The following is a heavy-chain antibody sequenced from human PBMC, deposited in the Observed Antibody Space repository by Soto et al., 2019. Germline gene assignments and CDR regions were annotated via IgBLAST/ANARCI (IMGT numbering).Heavy chain of an antibody. CDR2: IHDDGST. J-gene: IGHJ4*02. D-gene: IGHD3-16*01. CDR1: GGSVSSGSYY. CDR3: ARHDYTGWFALLY. Sequence: SETLSLTCTVSGGSVSSGSYYWSWIRQPPGKGLEWIGYIHDDGSTNHNPSLQGRVSISGDTSKNQISLRLISVTAADTAVYYCARHDYTGWFALLYWGQGILVTVSS. V-gene: IGHV4-61*01.